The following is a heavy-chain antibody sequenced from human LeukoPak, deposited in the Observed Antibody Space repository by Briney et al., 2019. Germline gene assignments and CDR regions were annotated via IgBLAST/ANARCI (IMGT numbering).Heavy chain of an antibody. Sequence: GGSLRLSCAASGFTFSSYAMSWVRQAPGKGLEWVSAISGSGGSTYYADSVKGRFTISRDNSKHTLYLQMNSLRAEDTAVYYCAKDRRTYSSSWGFFDYWGQGTLVTVSS. J-gene: IGHJ4*02. CDR2: ISGSGGST. V-gene: IGHV3-23*01. CDR3: AKDRRTYSSSWGFFDY. CDR1: GFTFSSYA. D-gene: IGHD6-6*01.